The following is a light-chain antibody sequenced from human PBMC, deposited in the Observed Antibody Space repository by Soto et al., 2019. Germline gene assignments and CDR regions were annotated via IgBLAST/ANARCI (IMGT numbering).Light chain of an antibody. Sequence: VIWMTQSPSLLSASTGDRVTISCRMSQSISSYLAWYQQKPGKAPELLIYAASTLQSGVPSRFSGSGSGTDFTLTISCLQSEDFATYYCQQYYSFPRTFGGGTKVDI. CDR1: QSISSY. CDR2: AAS. V-gene: IGKV1D-8*01. CDR3: QQYYSFPRT. J-gene: IGKJ4*01.